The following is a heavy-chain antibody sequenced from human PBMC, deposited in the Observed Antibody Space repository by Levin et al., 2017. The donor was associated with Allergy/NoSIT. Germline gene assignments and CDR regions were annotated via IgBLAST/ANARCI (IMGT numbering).Heavy chain of an antibody. V-gene: IGHV3-23*01. Sequence: AGESLKISCAASGFTFSSYAMSWVRQAPGKGLEWVSAISGSGGSTYYADSVKGRFTISRDNSKNTLYLQMNSLRAEDTAVYYCATSSPYWYFDLWGRGTLVTVSS. J-gene: IGHJ2*01. CDR2: ISGSGGST. CDR1: GFTFSSYA. D-gene: IGHD2-2*01. CDR3: ATSSPYWYFDL.